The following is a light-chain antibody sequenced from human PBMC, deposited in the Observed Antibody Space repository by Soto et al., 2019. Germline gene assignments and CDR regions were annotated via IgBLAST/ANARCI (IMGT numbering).Light chain of an antibody. V-gene: IGLV2-14*01. CDR3: NSYTTSSPLYV. J-gene: IGLJ1*01. CDR1: SSDVGGYDC. Sequence: QSALTQPASVSGSPGQSITISCTGTSSDVGGYDCVSWYQQHPGKAPKLMIYEVSNRPSGVSNRFSGSKSGNTASLTISGLQAEDEADYYCNSYTTSSPLYVFGTGTKLTVL. CDR2: EVS.